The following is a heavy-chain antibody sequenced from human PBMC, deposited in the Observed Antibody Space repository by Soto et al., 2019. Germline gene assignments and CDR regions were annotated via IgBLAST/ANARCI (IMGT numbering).Heavy chain of an antibody. D-gene: IGHD1-7*01. CDR2: IYHSGST. J-gene: IGHJ5*02. V-gene: IGHV4-4*02. CDR1: GGSISSSNW. Sequence: QVQLQESGPGLVKPSGTLSLTCAVSGGSISSSNWWSWVRQPPGKGLEWIGEIYHSGSTNYNPSLRSRVTISVDKSKNQFSLKMSSVTAADTAVYYCARKYNWNYIGGWFDPWGQGTLVTVSS. CDR3: ARKYNWNYIGGWFDP.